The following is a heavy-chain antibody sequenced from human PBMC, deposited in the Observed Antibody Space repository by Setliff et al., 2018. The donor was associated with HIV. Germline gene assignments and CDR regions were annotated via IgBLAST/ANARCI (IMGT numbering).Heavy chain of an antibody. CDR2: ISSSGSTI. Sequence: PGGSLRLSCAASGFTFSSYEMNWVRQAPGKGLEWVSYISSSGSTIYYADSVKGRFTISRDNAKNSLFLQMNSLRAEDTAVYYCARDLDYYFDYWGQGTPVTVSS. CDR1: GFTFSSYE. CDR3: ARDLDYYFDY. J-gene: IGHJ4*02. D-gene: IGHD1-1*01. V-gene: IGHV3-48*03.